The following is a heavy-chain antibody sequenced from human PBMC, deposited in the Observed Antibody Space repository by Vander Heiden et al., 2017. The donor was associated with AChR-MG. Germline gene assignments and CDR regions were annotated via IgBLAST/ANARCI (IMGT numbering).Heavy chain of an antibody. Sequence: QVQLVQSGAEVKKPGASLKVSCKTSGFTFTNYHMHWGRQAPGQGLEWVGTINPSLDSTHYAQKFQGRVRMTRDTSTKTVYMDMTSLRPEDTAVYVCARELTGSFYFDFWGQGSLVTVSS. D-gene: IGHD1-26*01. CDR2: INPSLDST. CDR3: ARELTGSFYFDF. CDR1: GFTFTNYH. V-gene: IGHV1-46*03. J-gene: IGHJ4*02.